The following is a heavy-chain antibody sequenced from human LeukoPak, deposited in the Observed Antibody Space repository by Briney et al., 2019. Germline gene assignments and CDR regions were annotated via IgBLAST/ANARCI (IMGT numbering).Heavy chain of an antibody. D-gene: IGHD7-27*01. V-gene: IGHV1-24*01. J-gene: IGHJ6*02. CDR1: GYTLTELS. Sequence: ASVKVSCKVSGYTLTELSMHWVRQAPGKGLEWMGGFDPEDGETIYAQKFQGRVTMTEDTSTDTAYMELSSLGSEDTAVYYCATVLSGPPYYYYGMDVWGQGTTVTVSS. CDR3: ATVLSGPPYYYYGMDV. CDR2: FDPEDGET.